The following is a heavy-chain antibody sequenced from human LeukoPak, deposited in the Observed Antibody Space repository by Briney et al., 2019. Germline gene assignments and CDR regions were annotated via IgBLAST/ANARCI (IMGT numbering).Heavy chain of an antibody. CDR3: ASPRGDDSGGYYTWYFHH. D-gene: IGHD3-22*01. V-gene: IGHV4-4*07. J-gene: IGHJ1*01. CDR2: IYTSGST. CDR1: GGSISSYY. Sequence: SETLSLTCTVSGGSISSYYWSWIRQPAGKGLEWIGRIYTSGSTNYNPSLKSRVTMSVDTSKNQFSLKLSSVTAADTAVYFCASPRGDDSGGYYTWYFHHWGQGILVTVSS.